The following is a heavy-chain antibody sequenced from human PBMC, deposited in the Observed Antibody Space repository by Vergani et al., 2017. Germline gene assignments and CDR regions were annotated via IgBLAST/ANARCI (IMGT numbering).Heavy chain of an antibody. CDR2: TWYDGNNK. CDR1: GFTFNQYG. Sequence: QVQLVDSGGGVVQPGRSLRLSCAASGFTFNQYGMHWVRQAPGKGLEWVAVTWYDGNNKQYAESVKGRFTISRDNSKSTMYLQMNSLRDEDTGVYYCARDLRLLYNRFDPWGQGTLVTVSS. J-gene: IGHJ5*02. V-gene: IGHV3-33*01. D-gene: IGHD1-14*01. CDR3: ARDLRLLYNRFDP.